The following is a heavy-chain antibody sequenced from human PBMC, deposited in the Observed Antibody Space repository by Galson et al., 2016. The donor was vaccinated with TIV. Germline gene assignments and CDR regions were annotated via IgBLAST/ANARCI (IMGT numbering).Heavy chain of an antibody. D-gene: IGHD2/OR15-2a*01. CDR1: GDSISSGGYS. V-gene: IGHV4-30-2*03. CDR3: GRLHDFALLIDD. CDR2: IYFGGDT. J-gene: IGHJ4*02. Sequence: LSLTCGVSGDSISSGGYSWNWIRQPPGKGLEWIGYIYFGGDTYYNPSLKSRVTMSVDTSKNQFSLQLRSVTAADSAGDYCGRLHDFALLIDDWGQGTLVTVSS.